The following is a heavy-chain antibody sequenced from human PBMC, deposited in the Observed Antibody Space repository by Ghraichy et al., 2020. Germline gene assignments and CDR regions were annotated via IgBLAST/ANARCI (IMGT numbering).Heavy chain of an antibody. J-gene: IGHJ4*02. V-gene: IGHV4-30-4*01. CDR1: GGSISSGDYY. CDR2: IYYSGST. Sequence: SETLSLTCTVSGGSISSGDYYWSWIRQPPGKGLEWIGYIYYSGSTYYNPSLKSRVTISVDTSKNQFSLKLSSVTAADTAVYYCARVFAPISKLRGLFDYWGQGTLVTVSS. D-gene: IGHD4-17*01. CDR3: ARVFAPISKLRGLFDY.